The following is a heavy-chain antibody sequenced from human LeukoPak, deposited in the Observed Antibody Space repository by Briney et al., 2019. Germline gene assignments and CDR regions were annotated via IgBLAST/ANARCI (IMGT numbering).Heavy chain of an antibody. V-gene: IGHV1-69*13. D-gene: IGHD2-15*01. CDR2: IIPIFGTA. CDR1: GGTFSSYA. CDR3: ASTVYGYCTGRSCYQLDY. Sequence: GASVKVSCKASGGTFSSYAISWVRQAPGQGLEWMGGIIPIFGTANYAQKFQGRVTITADESTSTAYMELSSLRSEDTAVYYCASTVYGYCTGRSCYQLDYWGQGTLVTVSS. J-gene: IGHJ4*02.